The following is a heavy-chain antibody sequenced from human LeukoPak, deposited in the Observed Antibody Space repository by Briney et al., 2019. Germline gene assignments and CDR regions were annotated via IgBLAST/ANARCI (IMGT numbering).Heavy chain of an antibody. CDR3: AKDANFRVPGED. D-gene: IGHD3-10*01. CDR2: IYSGGST. J-gene: IGHJ4*02. V-gene: IGHV3-66*01. Sequence: PGGSLRLSCAASGFTVSSNYMSWVRQAPGKGLEWVSVIYSGGSTYYADSVKGRFTISRDNSKNTLYLQMNSLRAEDTAVYYCAKDANFRVPGEDWGQGTLVTVSS. CDR1: GFTVSSNY.